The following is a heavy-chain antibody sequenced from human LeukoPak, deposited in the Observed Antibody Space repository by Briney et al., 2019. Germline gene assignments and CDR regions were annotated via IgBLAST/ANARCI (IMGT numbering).Heavy chain of an antibody. V-gene: IGHV3-9*01. Sequence: GGSLRLSCAASGFTFDDYAMHWVRQAPGKGLEWVSGISWNSGSIGYADSVKGRFTTSRDNAKNSLYLQMNSLRAEDTALYYCAKGITIFGVVIVDAFDIWGQGTMVTVSS. CDR3: AKGITIFGVVIVDAFDI. CDR1: GFTFDDYA. CDR2: ISWNSGSI. D-gene: IGHD3-3*01. J-gene: IGHJ3*02.